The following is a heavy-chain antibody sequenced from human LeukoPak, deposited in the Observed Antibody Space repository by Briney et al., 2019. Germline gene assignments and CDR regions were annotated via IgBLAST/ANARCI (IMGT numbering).Heavy chain of an antibody. V-gene: IGHV3-23*01. CDR1: GFTFGDYA. D-gene: IGHD6-6*01. CDR3: AKEFSSSPYYYYMDV. J-gene: IGHJ6*03. CDR2: ISGSGGST. Sequence: GGSLRLSCTASGFTFGDYAMSWVRQAPGKGLEWVSAISGSGGSTYYADSVKGRFTISRDNSKNTLYLQMNSLRAEDTAVYYCAKEFSSSPYYYYMDVWGKGTTVTVSS.